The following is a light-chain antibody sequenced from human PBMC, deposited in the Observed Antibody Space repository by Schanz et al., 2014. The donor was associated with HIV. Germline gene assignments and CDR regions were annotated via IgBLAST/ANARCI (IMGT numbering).Light chain of an antibody. V-gene: IGKV3-20*01. Sequence: EIVMTQSPATLSVSPGERATLSCRASQSVSSSYFAWYQQKPGQAPRLLIYGASSRATGIPDRFSGSGSGTDFTLTISRLEPEDFAVYYCQQYGSSPLFGQGTKVEIK. CDR2: GAS. J-gene: IGKJ1*01. CDR1: QSVSSSY. CDR3: QQYGSSPL.